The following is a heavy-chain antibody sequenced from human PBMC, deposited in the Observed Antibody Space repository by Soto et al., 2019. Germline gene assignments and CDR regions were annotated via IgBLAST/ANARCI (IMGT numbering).Heavy chain of an antibody. CDR1: GGSISSGDYY. J-gene: IGHJ6*02. Sequence: TSETLSLTCTVSGGSISSGDYYWSWIRQPPGKGLEWNGYIFYSGSTYYNPSLKSRVTISVDTSKNQFSLKLSSVTAADTAVYYCARLGDIVLVPAAMQYYYYGMDVWGQGTTVTVSS. CDR3: ARLGDIVLVPAAMQYYYYGMDV. D-gene: IGHD2-2*01. CDR2: IFYSGST. V-gene: IGHV4-30-4*01.